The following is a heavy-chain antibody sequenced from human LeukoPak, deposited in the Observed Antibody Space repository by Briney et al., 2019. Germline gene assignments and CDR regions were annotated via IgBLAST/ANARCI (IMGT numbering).Heavy chain of an antibody. CDR1: GFTFSSYS. Sequence: PGGSLRLSCAASGFTFSSYSMNWVRQAPGKGLEWVSYISSSSSTIYYADSVKGRFTISRDNAKNSLYLQMNSLRAEDTAVYYCARSYCSSTNCYADFDYWGQGTLVTVSS. D-gene: IGHD2-2*01. CDR3: ARSYCSSTNCYADFDY. J-gene: IGHJ4*02. CDR2: ISSSSSTI. V-gene: IGHV3-48*01.